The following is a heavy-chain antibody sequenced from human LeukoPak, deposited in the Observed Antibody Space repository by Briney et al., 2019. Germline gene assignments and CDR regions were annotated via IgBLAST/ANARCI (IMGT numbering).Heavy chain of an antibody. CDR3: TRDPDI. Sequence: PSETLSLTCTVSGGSISSGDYYWSWIRQPAGKGLEWVGRIYSGSATYDPSLKSRVTISVDTSKNQFSLKLISVTAADTAMYYCTRDPDIWGQGTTVTVSS. J-gene: IGHJ6*02. V-gene: IGHV4-61*02. CDR2: IYSGSA. CDR1: GGSISSGDYY.